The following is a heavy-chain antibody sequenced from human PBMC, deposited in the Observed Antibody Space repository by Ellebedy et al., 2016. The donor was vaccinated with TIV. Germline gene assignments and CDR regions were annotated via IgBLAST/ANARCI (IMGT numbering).Heavy chain of an antibody. J-gene: IGHJ5*01. D-gene: IGHD4-11*01. CDR2: FYSGGNT. CDR1: GFTVSSNY. V-gene: IGHV3-53*01. CDR3: AREVYSSTWYDC. Sequence: PGGSLRLSCTASGFTVSSNYMNWVRQAPGKGLEWASVFYSGGNTYYADSVKGRFTISRDNSKNTVYLQMNSLGAEDTAVYYCAREVYSSTWYDCWGQGTLVTVSS.